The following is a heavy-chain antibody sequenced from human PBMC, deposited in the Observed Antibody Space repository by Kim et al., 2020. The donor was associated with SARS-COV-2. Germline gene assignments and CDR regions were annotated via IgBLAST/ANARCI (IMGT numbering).Heavy chain of an antibody. V-gene: IGHV4-39*01. CDR3: ARPGYYYGSSGYLY. Sequence: PSLTGRVTISVDTSKNQFSLKLSSVTAADTAVYYCARPGYYYGSSGYLYWGQGTLVTVSS. D-gene: IGHD3-22*01. J-gene: IGHJ4*02.